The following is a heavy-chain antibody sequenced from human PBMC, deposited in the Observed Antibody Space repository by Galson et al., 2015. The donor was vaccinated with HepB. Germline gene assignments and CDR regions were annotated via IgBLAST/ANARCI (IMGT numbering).Heavy chain of an antibody. V-gene: IGHV3-30*18. Sequence: SLRLSCAASGVTFSNYGMHWVRQAPGKGLEWVAVISYDGRNKYYTDSVKGRFTISRDNSKNMVYLQMKSLRAEDTALYYCAKDPYLYSALAGTMAGFDYWGQGTLVTVSS. J-gene: IGHJ4*02. CDR2: ISYDGRNK. CDR1: GVTFSNYG. CDR3: AKDPYLYSALAGTMAGFDY. D-gene: IGHD3-10*01.